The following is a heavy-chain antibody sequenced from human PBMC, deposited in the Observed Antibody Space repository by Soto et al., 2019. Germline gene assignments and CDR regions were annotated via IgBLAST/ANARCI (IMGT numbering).Heavy chain of an antibody. V-gene: IGHV1-3*01. CDR1: GYTFSNFA. CDR3: ATSYASGSQAFDF. Sequence: ASVKVSCKASGYTFSNFAMHCVRQAPGQRLEWMGWINAGNWNTNYALKFQGRLSITADKSTSTAYMDLNSLKSEDTAMYYCATSYASGSQAFDFWGQGTLVTLSS. J-gene: IGHJ4*02. CDR2: INAGNWNT. D-gene: IGHD3-16*01.